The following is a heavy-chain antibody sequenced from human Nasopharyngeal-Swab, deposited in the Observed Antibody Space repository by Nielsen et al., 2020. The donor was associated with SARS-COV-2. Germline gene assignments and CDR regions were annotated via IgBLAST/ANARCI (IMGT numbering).Heavy chain of an antibody. CDR1: GYTFTSYA. D-gene: IGHD6-19*01. Sequence: ASVKVSCQASGYTFTSYAMNWVRQAPGHGLEWMGWINTNTGNPTYAQGFTGRFVFSLDPSVRTAYLQISSLKAEDTAVYYCARGGVEAGTRTRVDYWGQGTLVTVSS. V-gene: IGHV7-4-1*02. CDR2: INTNTGNP. CDR3: ARGGVEAGTRTRVDY. J-gene: IGHJ4*02.